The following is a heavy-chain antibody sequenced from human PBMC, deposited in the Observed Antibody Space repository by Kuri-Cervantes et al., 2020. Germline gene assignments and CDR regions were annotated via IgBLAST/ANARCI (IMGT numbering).Heavy chain of an antibody. V-gene: IGHV3-33*01. Sequence: GESLKISCAASGFTFSSYGMHWVRQAPGKGLEWVAVIWYDGSNKYYADSVKGRFTISRDNSKNTLYLQMNSLRAEDTAVYYCARAAHWYSGSYSLLGYWGQGTLVTVSS. D-gene: IGHD1-26*01. CDR2: IWYDGSNK. CDR3: ARAAHWYSGSYSLLGY. CDR1: GFTFSSYG. J-gene: IGHJ4*02.